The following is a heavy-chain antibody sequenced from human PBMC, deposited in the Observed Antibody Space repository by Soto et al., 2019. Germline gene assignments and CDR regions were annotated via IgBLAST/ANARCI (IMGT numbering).Heavy chain of an antibody. Sequence: QVQLVESGGGVVQPGRSLRLSCAASGFTFSSYGMHWVRQAPGKGLEWVAVISYDGSNKYYADSVKGRFTISRDNSKNTLYLQMNSLRAEDTAVYYCAKSGDYGDFLDIWGQGTMVTGSS. CDR2: ISYDGSNK. V-gene: IGHV3-30*18. CDR1: GFTFSSYG. CDR3: AKSGDYGDFLDI. D-gene: IGHD4-17*01. J-gene: IGHJ3*02.